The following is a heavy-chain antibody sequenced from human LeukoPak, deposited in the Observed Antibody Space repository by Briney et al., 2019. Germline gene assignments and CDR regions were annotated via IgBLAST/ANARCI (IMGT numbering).Heavy chain of an antibody. CDR1: GYTFTSYA. CDR2: INAGNGNT. CDR3: ARGRRDYYYYGMDV. Sequence: EASVKVSCKASGYTFTSYAMHWVRQAPGQRLEWMGWINAGNGNTKYSQKFQGRVTITRDTSASTAYMELSSLRSEDTAVYYCARGRRDYYYYGMDVWGQGTTVTVSS. J-gene: IGHJ6*02. V-gene: IGHV1-3*01.